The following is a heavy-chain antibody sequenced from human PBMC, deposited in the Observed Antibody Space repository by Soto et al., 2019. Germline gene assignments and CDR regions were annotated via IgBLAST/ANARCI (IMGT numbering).Heavy chain of an antibody. CDR3: ARDHIAAADTYALDV. V-gene: IGHV1-46*01. D-gene: IGHD6-25*01. CDR2: INPGTGAT. CDR1: GYTFSSYY. Sequence: ASVKVSCKASGYTFSSYYMHWVRQAPGQGLEWVGLINPGTGATTYAQKFQGRATMTSDTSTSTVYMELRSLTSGDTAVYYCARDHIAAADTYALDVWGQGTMVT. J-gene: IGHJ3*01.